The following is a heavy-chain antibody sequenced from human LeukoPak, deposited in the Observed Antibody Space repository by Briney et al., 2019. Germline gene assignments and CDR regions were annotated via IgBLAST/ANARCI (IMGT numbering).Heavy chain of an antibody. CDR3: ARRPPLRYYYGSGSSGAFDI. J-gene: IGHJ3*02. CDR1: GGSFSGYY. D-gene: IGHD3-10*01. V-gene: IGHV4-34*01. Sequence: SETLSLTCAVYGGSFSGYYWSWIRQPPGKGLEWIGEINHSGSTNYNPSLKSRVTISVDTSKNQFPLKLSSVTAADAAVYYCARRPPLRYYYGSGSSGAFDIWGQGTMVTVSS. CDR2: INHSGST.